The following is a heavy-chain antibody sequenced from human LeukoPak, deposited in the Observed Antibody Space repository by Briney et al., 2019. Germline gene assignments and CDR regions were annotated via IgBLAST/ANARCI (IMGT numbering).Heavy chain of an antibody. CDR1: GLTFSDSA. J-gene: IGHJ4*02. D-gene: IGHD3-22*01. Sequence: GSLRLSCAASGLTFSDSAVHWVRQHPGKGLEWIGYIYYSGSTNYNPSLKSRVTISVDTSKNQFSLRLSSVIAADTAVYYCARGRDSRGYQFMGFDSWGQGTLVTVSS. V-gene: IGHV4-59*08. CDR2: IYYSGST. CDR3: ARGRDSRGYQFMGFDS.